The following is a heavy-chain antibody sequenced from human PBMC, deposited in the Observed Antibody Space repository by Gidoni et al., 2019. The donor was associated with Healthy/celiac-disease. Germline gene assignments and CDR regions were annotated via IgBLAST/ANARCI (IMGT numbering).Heavy chain of an antibody. Sequence: VTLVQSGAEVKKRGAAVKLPCKVYGHTFTDYYMHWVQQAPGKGLEWMGLVDREDSENIYPENFQRIVTIAADTSTYTAYMELSGLGSEDTAEYCCATTPGGATARFDYWGQGTLVTVSS. D-gene: IGHD1-26*01. V-gene: IGHV1-69-2*01. CDR2: VDREDSEN. CDR1: GHTFTDYY. CDR3: ATTPGGATARFDY. J-gene: IGHJ4*02.